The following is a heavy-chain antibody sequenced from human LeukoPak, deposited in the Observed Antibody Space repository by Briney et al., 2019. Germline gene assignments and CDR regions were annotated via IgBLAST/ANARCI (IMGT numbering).Heavy chain of an antibody. CDR1: GVSINSGGYY. J-gene: IGHJ4*02. CDR2: IYYSGST. Sequence: SETLSLTCTVSGVSINSGGYYWSWIRQPPGKGLEWIGYIYYSGSTYYNPSLKSRVTISVDTSKNQFSLKLSSVTAADTAVYYCARENLRGSALGVYYFDYWGQGTLVTVSS. V-gene: IGHV4-30-4*08. D-gene: IGHD3-10*01. CDR3: ARENLRGSALGVYYFDY.